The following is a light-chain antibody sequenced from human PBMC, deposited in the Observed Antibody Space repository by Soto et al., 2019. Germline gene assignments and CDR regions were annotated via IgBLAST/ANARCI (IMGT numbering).Light chain of an antibody. CDR2: GNN. V-gene: IGLV1-40*01. Sequence: QSVLTQPPSVSGAPGQRVTISCTGSSSNIGAGYDVHWYQQHPGAAPKLLIYGNNNRPSGVPDRISGSKSGTSASLAITGLQAEDEADYYCAIWDHSLNAWVFGGGTKLTVL. J-gene: IGLJ3*02. CDR1: SSNIGAGYD. CDR3: AIWDHSLNAWV.